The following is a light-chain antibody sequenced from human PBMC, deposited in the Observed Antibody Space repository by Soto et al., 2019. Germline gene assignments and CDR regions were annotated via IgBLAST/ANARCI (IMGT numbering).Light chain of an antibody. V-gene: IGLV4-69*01. CDR2: LNSDGSH. CDR1: SGHSSYA. CDR3: QTWGTGIVV. J-gene: IGLJ2*01. Sequence: QPVPTQSPSASASLGASVKLTCTLSSGHSSYAIAWHQQQPEKGPRYWMTLNSDGSHSKGDGIPDRFSGSSSGAERYHTISVLQSEDEADYYCQTWGTGIVVFGGGTKLTVL.